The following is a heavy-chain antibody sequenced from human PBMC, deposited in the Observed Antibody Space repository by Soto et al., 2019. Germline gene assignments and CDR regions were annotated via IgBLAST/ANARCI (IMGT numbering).Heavy chain of an antibody. D-gene: IGHD1-26*01. CDR3: AREVQRVGGMDV. Sequence: SETLSHTCAVSGGSISSGGYSWSWIRQPPGKGLEWIGYIYHSGSTYYNPSLKSRVTISVDRSKNQFSLKLSSVTAADTAVYYCAREVQRVGGMDVWGQGTTVTVSS. CDR2: IYHSGST. J-gene: IGHJ6*02. V-gene: IGHV4-30-2*01. CDR1: GGSISSGGYS.